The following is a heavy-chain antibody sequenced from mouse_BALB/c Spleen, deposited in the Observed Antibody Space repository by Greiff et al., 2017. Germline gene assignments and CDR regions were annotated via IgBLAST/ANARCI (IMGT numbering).Heavy chain of an antibody. V-gene: IGHV2-9*02. J-gene: IGHJ4*01. D-gene: IGHD1-2*01. Sequence: VNVVESGPGLVAPSQSLSITCTVSGFSLTSYGVHWVRQPPGKGLEWLGVIWAGGSTNYNSALMSRLSISKDNSKSQVFLKMNSLQTDDTAMYYCARDGYMDYWGQGTSVTVSS. CDR1: GFSLTSYG. CDR2: IWAGGST. CDR3: ARDGYMDY.